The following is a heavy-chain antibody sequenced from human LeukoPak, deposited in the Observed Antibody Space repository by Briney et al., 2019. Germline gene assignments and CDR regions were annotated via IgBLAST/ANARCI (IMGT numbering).Heavy chain of an antibody. CDR3: AGEGTMTPY. CDR2: IRYEGSNK. V-gene: IGHV3-30*02. D-gene: IGHD3-22*01. J-gene: IGHJ4*02. Sequence: GGSLRLSCAASGFTFSSYGIHWVRQAPGKGLEWVAFIRYEGSNKYFADSVKGRFTISRDNSKNTLYLQMNSLRAEDTDVYYCAGEGTMTPYWGQGTLVTVSS. CDR1: GFTFSSYG.